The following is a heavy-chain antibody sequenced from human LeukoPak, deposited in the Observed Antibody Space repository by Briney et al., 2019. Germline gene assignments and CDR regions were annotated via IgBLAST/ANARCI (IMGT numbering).Heavy chain of an antibody. CDR1: GFTFSSYW. J-gene: IGHJ4*02. D-gene: IGHD5-18*01. V-gene: IGHV3-74*01. Sequence: PGGSLRLSCAASGFTFSSYWMHWVRQAPGKGLVWVSRINSDGSSTSYADSVKGRFTISRDNAKNSLYLQMNSLRAEDTAVYYCARDPKGSYGLYWGQGTLVTVSS. CDR3: ARDPKGSYGLY. CDR2: INSDGSST.